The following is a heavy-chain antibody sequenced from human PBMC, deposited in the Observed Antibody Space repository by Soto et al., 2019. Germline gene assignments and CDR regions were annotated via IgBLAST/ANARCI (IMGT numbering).Heavy chain of an antibody. J-gene: IGHJ5*02. CDR3: ARGRFRVAGRPEKWSDP. CDR1: RDTVSNNSAA. CDR2: TYYSSKWYD. D-gene: IGHD6-6*01. Sequence: SQTLSLTCAISRDTVSNNSAAWNSITQSPSGGLEWLGRTYYSSKWYDDFALSVKGRITISRDTSKNQFSLHMNSVTPDDTAVYYCARGRFRVAGRPEKWSDPWGQGPFVTVSS. V-gene: IGHV6-1*01.